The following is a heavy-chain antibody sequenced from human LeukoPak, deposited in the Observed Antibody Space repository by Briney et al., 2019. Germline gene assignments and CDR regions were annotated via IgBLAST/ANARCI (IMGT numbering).Heavy chain of an antibody. CDR1: GGTFSSYA. CDR2: INPNTGNP. Sequence: PSVKVSCKASGGTFSSYAISWVRQAPGQGLEWMGWINPNTGNPTYAQGFAGRFVFSLDTSVSTTYLQISSLKAEDTAMYYCAKEGSGSSLEYWGQGTLVTVSS. V-gene: IGHV7-4-1*02. J-gene: IGHJ4*02. D-gene: IGHD6-6*01. CDR3: AKEGSGSSLEY.